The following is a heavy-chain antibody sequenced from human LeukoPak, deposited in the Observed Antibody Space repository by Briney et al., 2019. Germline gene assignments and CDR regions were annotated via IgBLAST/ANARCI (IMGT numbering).Heavy chain of an antibody. CDR3: ARAAVDMDV. V-gene: IGHV4-4*07. J-gene: IGHJ6*03. Sequence: SETLSLNCTVSGGSISGYYWSWILQPDGKGLEWIGRDYINGNSDYNPSLKSRVTMSIETSTNQVYLRMTSVTAADTAVYYCARAAVDMDVWGKGTAVTVSS. D-gene: IGHD6-19*01. CDR1: GGSISGYY. CDR2: DYINGNS.